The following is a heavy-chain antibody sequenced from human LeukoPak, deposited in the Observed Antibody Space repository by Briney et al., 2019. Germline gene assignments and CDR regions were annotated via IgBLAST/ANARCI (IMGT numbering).Heavy chain of an antibody. J-gene: IGHJ4*02. D-gene: IGHD1-1*01. CDR3: TTYNSGDGGWD. Sequence: PGGSLRLSCAASGFTFSNAWMSWVRQAPGRGLEWVGRIKSKSDGGTTDYAAPVKGRFTISRDDSRSTLFMQMNSLRTEDTAFYYCTTYNSGDGGWDWGQGTRVTVSS. CDR2: IKSKSDGGTT. V-gene: IGHV3-15*01. CDR1: GFTFSNAW.